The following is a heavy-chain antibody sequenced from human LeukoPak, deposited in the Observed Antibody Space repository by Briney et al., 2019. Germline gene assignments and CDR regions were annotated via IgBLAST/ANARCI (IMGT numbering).Heavy chain of an antibody. Sequence: GASVKVSCKASGYTFTSYDINWVRQAPGQGLEWMGWMNPNSGNTGYAQKFQGRVTMTRNTSISTAYMELSSLRSEDTAVYYCARGRSIRADSNWFDSWGQGTLVTVSS. V-gene: IGHV1-8*01. J-gene: IGHJ5*01. D-gene: IGHD3-22*01. CDR1: GYTFTSYD. CDR2: MNPNSGNT. CDR3: ARGRSIRADSNWFDS.